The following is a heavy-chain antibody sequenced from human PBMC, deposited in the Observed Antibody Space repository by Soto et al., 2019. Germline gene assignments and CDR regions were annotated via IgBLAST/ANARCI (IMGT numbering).Heavy chain of an antibody. J-gene: IGHJ4*02. CDR3: AKDGIDIVVVVAATHADY. V-gene: IGHV3-23*01. D-gene: IGHD2-15*01. CDR1: GFTFSSYD. CDR2: ISGSGGST. Sequence: GSLRLSCAASGFTFSSYDMHWVRQAPGKGLEWVSAISGSGGSTYYADSVKGRFTISRDNSKNTLYLQMNSLRAEDTAVYYCAKDGIDIVVVVAATHADYWGQGTLVTVSS.